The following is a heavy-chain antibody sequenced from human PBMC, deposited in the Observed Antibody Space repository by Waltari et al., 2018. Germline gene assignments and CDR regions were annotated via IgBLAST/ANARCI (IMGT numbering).Heavy chain of an antibody. Sequence: EVHLVESGGGLVQPGGSLRLSCAASGFTFSDHYMDWFRQAPGKGLGWVGRSRNRGNSNTTEYAASGKGRFTISRDDSKNSRYLQMNSLETEDTAVYYCARSNSYSPFDYWGQGILVTVSS. D-gene: IGHD3-16*02. CDR3: ARSNSYSPFDY. CDR2: SRNRGNSNTT. CDR1: GFTFSDHY. V-gene: IGHV3-72*01. J-gene: IGHJ4*02.